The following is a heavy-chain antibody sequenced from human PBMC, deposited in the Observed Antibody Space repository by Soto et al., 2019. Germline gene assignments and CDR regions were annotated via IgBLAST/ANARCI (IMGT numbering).Heavy chain of an antibody. D-gene: IGHD3-16*01. CDR2: IYSGGST. Sequence: PGGSLRLSCAASGFTVSSNYMSWVRQAPGKGLEWVSVIYSGGSTYYADSVKGRFTISRDNSKNTLYLQMNSLRAEDTAVYYCARDEFVGGVHSYGMDVWGQGTTVTVSS. V-gene: IGHV3-53*01. J-gene: IGHJ6*02. CDR3: ARDEFVGGVHSYGMDV. CDR1: GFTVSSNY.